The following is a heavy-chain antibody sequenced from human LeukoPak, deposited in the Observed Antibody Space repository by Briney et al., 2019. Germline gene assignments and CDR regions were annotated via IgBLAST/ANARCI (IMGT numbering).Heavy chain of an antibody. V-gene: IGHV3-48*01. CDR1: GFTFSSYS. CDR2: ISSSSTI. J-gene: IGHJ4*02. Sequence: GGSLRLSCAASGFTFSSYSMNWVRQAPGKGLEWVSYISSSSTIYYADSVKGRFTISRDNAKNSLYLQMNSLRAEDTAVYYCARGRFDYWGQGTLVTVSS. CDR3: ARGRFDY.